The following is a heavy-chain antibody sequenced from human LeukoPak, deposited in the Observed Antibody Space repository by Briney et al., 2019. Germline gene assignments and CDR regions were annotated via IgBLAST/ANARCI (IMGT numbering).Heavy chain of an antibody. CDR1: GGSISSSSYY. CDR2: IYYSGST. J-gene: IGHJ5*02. V-gene: IGHV4-39*07. D-gene: IGHD7-27*01. Sequence: PSETLSLTCTVSGGSISSSSYYWGWLRQPPGKGLEWIGSIYYSGSTYYNPSLKSRVTISVDTSKNQFSLKLSSVTAADTAVYYCARDPWGSNWFDPWGQGTLVTVSS. CDR3: ARDPWGSNWFDP.